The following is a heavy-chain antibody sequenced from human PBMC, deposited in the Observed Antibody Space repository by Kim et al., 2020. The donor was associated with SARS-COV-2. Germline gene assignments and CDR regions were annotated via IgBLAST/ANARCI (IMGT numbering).Heavy chain of an antibody. J-gene: IGHJ6*02. CDR2: IYYRGST. V-gene: IGHV4-59*01. D-gene: IGHD3-10*01. CDR1: GGSIRGYF. Sequence: SETLSLTCTVSGGSIRGYFWSWVRQSPGKGLEWIGYIYYRGSTKYNPSLTSRVTMSMDTPENQFSLRLSSVTAADTAVYYCARDYFGTGSYPSNYGIDVWGHGTTVTVSS. CDR3: ARDYFGTGSYPSNYGIDV.